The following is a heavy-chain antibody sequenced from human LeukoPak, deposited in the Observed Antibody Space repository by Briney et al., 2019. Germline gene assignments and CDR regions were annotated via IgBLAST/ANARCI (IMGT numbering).Heavy chain of an antibody. CDR3: ARGYGDYPVDFDI. J-gene: IGHJ3*02. D-gene: IGHD4-17*01. V-gene: IGHV3-21*01. CDR1: GFTLSSYT. Sequence: PGGSLRLSCAASGFTLSSYTMHWVRQAPGKGLEWVSSISSSSSYIYYADSVKGRFTISRDNAKNSLYLQMNSLRAEDTAVYYCARGYGDYPVDFDIWGQGTMVTVSS. CDR2: ISSSSSYI.